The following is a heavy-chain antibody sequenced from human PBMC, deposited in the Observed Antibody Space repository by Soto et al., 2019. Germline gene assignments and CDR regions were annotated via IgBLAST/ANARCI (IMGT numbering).Heavy chain of an antibody. V-gene: IGHV4-34*01. D-gene: IGHD3-10*01. CDR3: ARSGHLFDY. Sequence: QVQLQQWGAGLLKPSETLSLACDVSGGSFAAYYWSWIRQPPGKGLEWIGEINHSGNTNYNPSLKSRVTISVDTSRNQFSLKLISVTAADTAVYYCARSGHLFDYWGQGTLVTVSS. CDR2: INHSGNT. J-gene: IGHJ4*02. CDR1: GGSFAAYY.